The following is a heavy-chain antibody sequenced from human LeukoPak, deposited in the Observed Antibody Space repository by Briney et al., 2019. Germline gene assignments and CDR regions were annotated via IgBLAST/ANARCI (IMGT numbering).Heavy chain of an antibody. J-gene: IGHJ4*02. CDR3: ARRRGVIGAFDS. CDR1: GFTFSDYD. Sequence: GGSLRLSCAASGFTFSDYDMHWVRQVTGKGLEWVSGIDTAGDTYYPGSVKGRFTISRENAKNSLYLQMDSLRPGDTAAYYCARRRGVIGAFDSWGQGTLVTVSS. CDR2: IDTAGDT. V-gene: IGHV3-13*01. D-gene: IGHD2-8*02.